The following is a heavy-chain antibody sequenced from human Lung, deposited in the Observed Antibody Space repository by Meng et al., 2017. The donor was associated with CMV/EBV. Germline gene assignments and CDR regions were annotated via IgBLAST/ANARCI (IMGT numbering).Heavy chain of an antibody. CDR3: ARDLTREVAWGFDP. D-gene: IGHD7-27*01. Sequence: LXCTVSGGSISSYFWSWIRQPPGKGLEWIGYIYYSGSTNYNPSLKSRVTISVDTSKNQFSLKLSSVTAADTAVYYCARDLTREVAWGFDPWGQGTXVTVSS. J-gene: IGHJ5*02. CDR1: GGSISSYF. CDR2: IYYSGST. V-gene: IGHV4-59*01.